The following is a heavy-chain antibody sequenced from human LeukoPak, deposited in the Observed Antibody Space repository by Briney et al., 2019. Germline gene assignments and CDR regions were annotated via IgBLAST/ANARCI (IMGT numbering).Heavy chain of an antibody. V-gene: IGHV3-43*02. CDR1: GFTFGDYG. Sequence: GGSLRLSCAASGFTFGDYGMHWVRQAPGKSLEWVSLISGNGSSTYHADSVQGLFTISRDNSKNSLYLQMNSLRSEDTALYYCAKDRIYSGTTFDYWGLGTLVTVSS. CDR2: ISGNGSST. CDR3: AKDRIYSGTTFDY. J-gene: IGHJ4*02. D-gene: IGHD1-1*01.